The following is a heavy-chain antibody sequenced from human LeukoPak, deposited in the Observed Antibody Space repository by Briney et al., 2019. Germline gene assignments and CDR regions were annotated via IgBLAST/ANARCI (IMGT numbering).Heavy chain of an antibody. J-gene: IGHJ5*02. CDR2: ISGSGGST. CDR3: AKAQAVAGGRWFDP. Sequence: GGSLRLSCAASGFTFSSYDMSWVRQAPGKGLEWVSAISGSGGSTYYADSVKGRFTISRDNSKHTLYLQMNSLRAEDTAVYYCAKAQAVAGGRWFDPWGQGTLVTVSS. CDR1: GFTFSSYD. V-gene: IGHV3-23*01. D-gene: IGHD6-19*01.